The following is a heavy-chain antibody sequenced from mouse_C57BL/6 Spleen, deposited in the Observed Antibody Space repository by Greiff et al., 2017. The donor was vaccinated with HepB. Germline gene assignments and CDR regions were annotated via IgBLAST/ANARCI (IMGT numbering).Heavy chain of an antibody. CDR2: IDPSDSET. Sequence: QVQLQQPGAELVRPGSSVKLSCKASGYTFTSYWMHWVKQRPIQGLEWIGNIDPSDSETHYNQKFKDKATVTVDKSSSTAYMQLSSLTSEDSAVYYCARYDGYYVGFAYWGQGTLVTVSA. CDR1: GYTFTSYW. J-gene: IGHJ3*01. D-gene: IGHD2-3*01. V-gene: IGHV1-52*01. CDR3: ARYDGYYVGFAY.